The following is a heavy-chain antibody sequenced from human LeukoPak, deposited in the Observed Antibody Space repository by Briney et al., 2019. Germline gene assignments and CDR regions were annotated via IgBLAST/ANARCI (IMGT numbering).Heavy chain of an antibody. J-gene: IGHJ3*02. CDR2: IDADGTGA. V-gene: IGHV3-74*01. CDR3: GRAREVGGTGAFDI. D-gene: IGHD1-26*01. Sequence: GGSLRLSCTASGFTLGDFATSWFRQAPGKGLVWVSRIDADGTGATYADSVKGRFTISRDNAKNTLYLQMNSPTAEDTAVYYCGRAREVGGTGAFDIWGQGTVVTVSS. CDR1: GFTLGDFA.